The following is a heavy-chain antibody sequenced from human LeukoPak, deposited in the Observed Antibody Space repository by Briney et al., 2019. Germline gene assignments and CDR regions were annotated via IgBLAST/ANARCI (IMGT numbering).Heavy chain of an antibody. V-gene: IGHV4-59*01. D-gene: IGHD4-17*01. Sequence: SQTLSLTCTVSGGSISNYYWSWIRQSPGKRLEWIGYIYYSGSPNYNPSLKSRVTMSLDTSRNQFSLKLTSVTAADTAVYYCTRTSASTAIDYWGPGTLVTVSS. CDR2: IYYSGSP. CDR3: TRTSASTAIDY. J-gene: IGHJ4*02. CDR1: GGSISNYY.